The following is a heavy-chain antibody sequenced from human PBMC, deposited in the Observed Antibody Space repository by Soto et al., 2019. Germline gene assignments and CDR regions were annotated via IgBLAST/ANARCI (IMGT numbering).Heavy chain of an antibody. CDR1: GFTFNYYP. CDR3: ARLPGPLVAVLYIYPLDGREAMSDVDV. D-gene: IGHD6-19*01. V-gene: IGHV3-30-3*01. CDR2: VSFDGSNK. Sequence: GSLRLSCAASGFTFNYYPMQWVRQAPGKGLEWVAVVSFDGSNKYYADSVKGRFTISKDNSKNTLYLQMNSLRREDTAVYYCARLPGPLVAVLYIYPLDGREAMSDVDVWGQGTAVTVSS. J-gene: IGHJ6*02.